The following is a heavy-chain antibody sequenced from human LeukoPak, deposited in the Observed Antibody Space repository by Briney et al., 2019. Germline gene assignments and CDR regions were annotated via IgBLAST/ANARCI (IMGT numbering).Heavy chain of an antibody. CDR3: ASRARRVSMVRGYYMDV. CDR1: GGSISSGSYY. J-gene: IGHJ6*03. CDR2: IYTSGST. D-gene: IGHD3-10*01. V-gene: IGHV4-61*02. Sequence: PSETLSLTCTVSGGSISSGSYYWSWIRQPAGKGLEWIGRIYTSGSTNYNPSLKSRVTISVDTSKNQFSLKLSSVTAADTAVYYCASRARRVSMVRGYYMDVWGKGTTVTISS.